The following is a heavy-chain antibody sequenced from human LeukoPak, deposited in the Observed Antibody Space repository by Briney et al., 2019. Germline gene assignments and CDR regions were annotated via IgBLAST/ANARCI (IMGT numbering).Heavy chain of an antibody. J-gene: IGHJ4*02. V-gene: IGHV4-61*02. CDR3: ASIPSLEYYFDY. CDR2: IYTSGST. D-gene: IGHD2-2*02. CDR1: GGSISSGSYY. Sequence: PSQTLSLTCTVSGGSISSGSYYWSWIRQPAGKGLEWIGRIYTSGSTNYNPSLKSRDTISVDTSKNQFSLKLSSVTAADTAVYYCASIPSLEYYFDYWGQGTLVTVSS.